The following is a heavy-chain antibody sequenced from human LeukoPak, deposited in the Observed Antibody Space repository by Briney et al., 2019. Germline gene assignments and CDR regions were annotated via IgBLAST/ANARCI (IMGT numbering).Heavy chain of an antibody. D-gene: IGHD1-26*01. J-gene: IGHJ4*02. Sequence: SETLSLTCSVSGGSISINSYYWGWIRQAPGKGLEWIGSIYYSGSTYYNPSLKSRVSISVDTSKNQFSLKVTPVTAADTAVYYCARADVVGGSLHYFDYWGQGTRVTVSS. V-gene: IGHV4-39*01. CDR3: ARADVVGGSLHYFDY. CDR2: IYYSGST. CDR1: GGSISINSYY.